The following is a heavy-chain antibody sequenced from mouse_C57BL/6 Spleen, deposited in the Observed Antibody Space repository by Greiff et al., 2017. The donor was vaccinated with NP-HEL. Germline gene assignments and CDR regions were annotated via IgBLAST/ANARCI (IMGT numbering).Heavy chain of an antibody. J-gene: IGHJ4*01. CDR3: ARHGDYYGSRDYAMDY. Sequence: QVQLQQSGAELVKPGASVKLSCKASGSTFPEYTIHWVKQRSGRGLEWIGWFYPGSGSIKYNEKFKDKATLTADKSSSTVYMELSRLTSEDSAVYFCARHGDYYGSRDYAMDYWGQGTSVTVSS. CDR2: FYPGSGSI. D-gene: IGHD1-1*01. V-gene: IGHV1-62-2*01. CDR1: GSTFPEYT.